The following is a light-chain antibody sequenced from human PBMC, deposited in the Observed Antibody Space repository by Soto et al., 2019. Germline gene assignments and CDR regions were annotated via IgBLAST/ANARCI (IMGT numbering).Light chain of an antibody. CDR1: SGHSSYA. CDR3: QTWGTGIHV. V-gene: IGLV4-69*01. J-gene: IGLJ1*01. CDR2: LNSDGSH. Sequence: QLVLTQSPFASASLGASVKLTFTLSSGHSSYAIAWHQQQPEKGPRYLMKLNSDGSHSKGDGIPDRFSGSSSGAERYLIISSLQSEDEADYYCQTWGTGIHVFGTGTKLTVL.